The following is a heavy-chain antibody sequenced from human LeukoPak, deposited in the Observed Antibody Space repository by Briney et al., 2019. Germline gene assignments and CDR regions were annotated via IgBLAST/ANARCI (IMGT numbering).Heavy chain of an antibody. V-gene: IGHV7-4-1*02. Sequence: GASVKVSCKTSGYTFTTYAINWVRLAPGQGLEWMGWINTNTGNPTYAQGFTGRFVFSLDTSVSTTYLQISSLKAEDTAIYYCARSNNDGDYLGVGFDYWGQGALVTVSS. CDR2: INTNTGNP. J-gene: IGHJ4*02. CDR3: ARSNNDGDYLGVGFDY. D-gene: IGHD4-17*01. CDR1: GYTFTTYA.